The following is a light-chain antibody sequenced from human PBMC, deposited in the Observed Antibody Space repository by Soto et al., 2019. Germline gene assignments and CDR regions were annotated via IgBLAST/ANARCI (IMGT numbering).Light chain of an antibody. V-gene: IGLV2-23*01. CDR2: EGS. J-gene: IGLJ1*01. Sequence: SALTQPASVSGSPGQSITISCTGTSSDVGSYKFVSWYQQHPGKAPKLMINEGSKRPSGVSNRFSGSKSGNTASLTISGLQAEDEADYYCCSYAGTSTYVFGTGTKLTVL. CDR1: SSDVGSYKF. CDR3: CSYAGTSTYV.